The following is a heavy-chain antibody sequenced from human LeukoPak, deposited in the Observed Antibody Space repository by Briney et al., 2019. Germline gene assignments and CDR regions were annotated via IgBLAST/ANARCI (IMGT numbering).Heavy chain of an antibody. CDR3: AKQLNAFDI. J-gene: IGHJ3*02. V-gene: IGHV5-51*01. Sequence: GESLKISCKGSGYSFTNYWIGWVRQMPGKGLEWMGIIYPGDPDTRYSPSFQGQVTISADKSISTAYLQWSSLKATETAMYYCAKQLNAFDIWGQGTMVTVSS. CDR1: GYSFTNYW. CDR2: IYPGDPDT.